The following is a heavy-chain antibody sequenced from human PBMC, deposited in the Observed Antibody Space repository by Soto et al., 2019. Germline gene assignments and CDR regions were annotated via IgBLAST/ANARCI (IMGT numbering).Heavy chain of an antibody. V-gene: IGHV3-23*01. CDR1: GFTFSSYA. Sequence: GGSLRLSCAASGFTFSSYAMSWVRQAPGKGLEWVSAISGSGGSTYYADSVKGRFTISRDNSKNTLYLQMNSLRTEDTAVYYCARAMVTHFYYYGMDVWGQGTTVTVSS. CDR3: ARAMVTHFYYYGMDV. CDR2: ISGSGGST. D-gene: IGHD3-10*01. J-gene: IGHJ6*02.